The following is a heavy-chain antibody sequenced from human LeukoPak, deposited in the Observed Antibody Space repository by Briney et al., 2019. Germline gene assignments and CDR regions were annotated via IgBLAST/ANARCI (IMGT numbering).Heavy chain of an antibody. Sequence: SETLSLTCTVSGGSISSYYWSWIRQPPGKGLEWIGRIYTSGSTNYNPSLKSRVTMSVDTSKNQFSLKLSSVTAADTAVYYCARAGDYDFWSGSGAFDIWGQGTMVTVSS. CDR3: ARAGDYDFWSGSGAFDI. J-gene: IGHJ3*02. CDR2: IYTSGST. V-gene: IGHV4-4*07. D-gene: IGHD3-3*01. CDR1: GGSISSYY.